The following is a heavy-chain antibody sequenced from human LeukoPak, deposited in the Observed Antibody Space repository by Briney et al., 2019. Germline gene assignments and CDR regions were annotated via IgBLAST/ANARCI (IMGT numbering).Heavy chain of an antibody. V-gene: IGHV3-23*01. CDR3: ATLSYDVWTGINWFDP. CDR1: GFIFSSYA. Sequence: GVLRLSCAASGFIFSSYAISWVRQAPGKGLEWVAGIRTSGETFYADSVKGRFTISRDISKNTVYLQVNSLRAEDSAVYYCATLSYDVWTGINWFDPWGQGTLVTVSS. J-gene: IGHJ5*02. CDR2: IRTSGET. D-gene: IGHD3-3*01.